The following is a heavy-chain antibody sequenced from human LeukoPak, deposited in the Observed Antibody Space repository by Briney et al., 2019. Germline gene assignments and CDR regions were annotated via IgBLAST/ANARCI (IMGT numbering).Heavy chain of an antibody. V-gene: IGHV4-31*03. CDR1: GASISSGGYF. D-gene: IGHD6-13*01. CDR2: IYYSGST. Sequence: PSETLSLTCTVSGASISSGGYFWSWIRQHPVKGLEWIGYIYYSGSTYYNPSLKSRVTISVDTSKNQFSLKVSSVTAADTAVYYCARDRASAGQSVIDYWGQGTLVTVSS. CDR3: ARDRASAGQSVIDY. J-gene: IGHJ4*02.